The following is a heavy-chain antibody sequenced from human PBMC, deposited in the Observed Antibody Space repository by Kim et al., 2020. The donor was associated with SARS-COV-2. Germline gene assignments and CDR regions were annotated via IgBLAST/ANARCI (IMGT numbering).Heavy chain of an antibody. D-gene: IGHD1-1*01. CDR2: INIGQGNT. CDR3: ARDGTTRNGGYYFDY. CDR1: GYTFTSYT. J-gene: IGHJ4*01. V-gene: IGHV1-3*04. Sequence: ASVKVSCKASGYTFTSYTMHWVRQAPGQGLEWMGWINIGQGNTKSLQKFQGRVSITRDTSASTAFVELSSLTSEDTATYYCARDGTTRNGGYYFDYWGQGALVTVSS.